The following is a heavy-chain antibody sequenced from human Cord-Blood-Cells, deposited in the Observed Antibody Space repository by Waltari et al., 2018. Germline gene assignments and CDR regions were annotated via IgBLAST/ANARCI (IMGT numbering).Heavy chain of an antibody. Sequence: QVQLVESGGGVVQPGRSLRLSCAASGFTFSSYAMHWVRQAPGKGLEWVAVISYDGSNKYYADSVKGRSTISRDNSKNTLYLQMNSLRAEDTAVYYCARPRTGTEYFQHWGQGTLVTVSS. J-gene: IGHJ1*01. CDR1: GFTFSSYA. CDR2: ISYDGSNK. CDR3: ARPRTGTEYFQH. D-gene: IGHD1-1*01. V-gene: IGHV3-30-3*01.